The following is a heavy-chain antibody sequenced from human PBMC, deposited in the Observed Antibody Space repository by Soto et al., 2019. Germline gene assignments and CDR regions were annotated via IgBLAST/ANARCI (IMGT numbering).Heavy chain of an antibody. Sequence: QVQLVRPGGAPSRPGGPLSPPCEALGFTSVPIARTWAGGAPAKGRGGGAVISYDGSKKYYADSVKGRFTISRDNSKNTLYLQMNSLRVEDTAVYYGASVIGRYVDNYYYALDVWGQGTTVTVSS. CDR1: GFTSVPIA. CDR2: ISYDGSKK. J-gene: IGHJ6*02. V-gene: IGHV3-30-3*01. D-gene: IGHD3-9*01. CDR3: ASVIGRYVDNYYYALDV.